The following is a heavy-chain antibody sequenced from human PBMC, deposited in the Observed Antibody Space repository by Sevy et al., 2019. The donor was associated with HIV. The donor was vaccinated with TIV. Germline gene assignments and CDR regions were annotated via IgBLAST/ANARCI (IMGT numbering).Heavy chain of an antibody. V-gene: IGHV3-7*01. CDR3: ASLREKKLVIIPSFAFDM. CDR2: VKKDGSEQ. Sequence: GGSLRLSCTASGFTFNRYWMSWVRQTPGKELEWVANVKKDGSEQYYVNSLKGRFTISRDNAKNSLYLQMNSLRAEDTAVYYCASLREKKLVIIPSFAFDMWGQGTLVTVSS. J-gene: IGHJ3*02. D-gene: IGHD3-3*01. CDR1: GFTFNRYW.